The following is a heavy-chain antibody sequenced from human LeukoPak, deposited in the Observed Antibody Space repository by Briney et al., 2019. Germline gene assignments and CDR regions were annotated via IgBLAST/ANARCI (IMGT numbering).Heavy chain of an antibody. CDR2: INQDGSQK. J-gene: IGHJ4*02. CDR1: GFTFSSYE. CDR3: ARDRGYSSFDY. D-gene: IGHD4-11*01. V-gene: IGHV3-7*04. Sequence: TGGSLRLSCAASGFTFSSYEMNWVRQAPGKGLEWVANINQDGSQKNYVDSVKGRFTISRDNAKTSVSLQMNSLRAEDTAVYYCARDRGYSSFDYWGQGTLVTVSS.